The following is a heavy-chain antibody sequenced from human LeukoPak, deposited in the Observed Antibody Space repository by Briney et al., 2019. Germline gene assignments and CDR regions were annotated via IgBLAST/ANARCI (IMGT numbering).Heavy chain of an antibody. Sequence: PSETLSLTCAVSGGSISSSNWWSWVRQPPGKGLEWIGEIYHSGSTNYNTSLKSRVTISVDKSKNQFSLKLSSVTAAVTAVYYCARRSWFGELGVDYWGQGTLVTVSS. V-gene: IGHV4-4*02. CDR1: GGSISSSNW. J-gene: IGHJ4*02. CDR3: ARRSWFGELGVDY. D-gene: IGHD3-10*01. CDR2: IYHSGST.